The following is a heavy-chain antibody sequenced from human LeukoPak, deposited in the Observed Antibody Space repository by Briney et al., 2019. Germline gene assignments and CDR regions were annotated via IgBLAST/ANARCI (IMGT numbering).Heavy chain of an antibody. J-gene: IGHJ4*02. D-gene: IGHD5-24*01. V-gene: IGHV3-23*01. CDR2: ISGSGGST. CDR3: AKDLADGYNTELYYFDY. Sequence: GGSLRLSCAASGFTFSSYAMSWVRQAPGEGLEWVSAISGSGGSTYYADSVKGRFTISRDNSKNTLYLQMNSLRAEDTAVYYCAKDLADGYNTELYYFDYWGQGTLVTVSS. CDR1: GFTFSSYA.